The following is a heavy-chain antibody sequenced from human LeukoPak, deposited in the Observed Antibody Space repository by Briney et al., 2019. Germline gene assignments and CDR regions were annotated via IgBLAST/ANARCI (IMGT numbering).Heavy chain of an antibody. J-gene: IGHJ6*03. D-gene: IGHD6-13*01. V-gene: IGHV4-39*07. Sequence: SETLSLTCNVSGGSVSRSSHFWAWIRQPPEKGLEWIGNIDFVGTTYYNPSFKSRVTISVDTSKNKFSLKMSSVTAADTAVYYCASSSWYYYYYMDVWGKGTTVTISS. CDR3: ASSSWYYYYYMDV. CDR2: IDFVGTT. CDR1: GGSVSRSSHF.